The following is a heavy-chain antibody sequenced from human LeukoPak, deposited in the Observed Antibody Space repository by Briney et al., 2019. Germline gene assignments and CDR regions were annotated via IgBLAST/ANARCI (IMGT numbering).Heavy chain of an antibody. CDR3: ARDRRSGYSSGWPRCDY. V-gene: IGHV3-21*01. D-gene: IGHD6-19*01. CDR1: GFTFSSYS. Sequence: PGGSLRLSCAASGFTFSSYSMNWVRQAPGKGLEWVSSISSSSSYIYYADSVKGRFTISRDNAKNSLYLQMNSLRAEDTAVYYCARDRRSGYSSGWPRCDYWGQGTLVTVSS. J-gene: IGHJ4*02. CDR2: ISSSSSYI.